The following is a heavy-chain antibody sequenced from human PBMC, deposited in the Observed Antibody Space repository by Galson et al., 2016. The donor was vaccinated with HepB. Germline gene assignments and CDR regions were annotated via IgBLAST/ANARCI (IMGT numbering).Heavy chain of an antibody. J-gene: IGHJ4*02. Sequence: SLRLSCAASGFIFSNYGMHWVRQAPGKGLEWVAVISFDGSTKSYADSVRGRITISRDNSKDTLDLEMSSLGAEDSAVYYCVKDESRAVSSLFDHWGQGTLVTVSS. V-gene: IGHV3-30*18. CDR2: ISFDGSTK. CDR1: GFIFSNYG. CDR3: VKDESRAVSSLFDH. D-gene: IGHD6-6*01.